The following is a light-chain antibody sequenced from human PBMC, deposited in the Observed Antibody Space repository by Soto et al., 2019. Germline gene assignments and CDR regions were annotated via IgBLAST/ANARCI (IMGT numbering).Light chain of an antibody. CDR1: QAVNRW. CDR3: QQYYSDPLT. Sequence: DNQLTQSPSSMSASVGYRVTINCLASQAVNRWLAWYQQKQGKAPKLLIYDASSLESGVPSRFSGSGSGTELTITISSMKDEDVAVYYCQQYYSDPLTFGGGTKVDIK. V-gene: IGKV1-5*01. CDR2: DAS. J-gene: IGKJ4*01.